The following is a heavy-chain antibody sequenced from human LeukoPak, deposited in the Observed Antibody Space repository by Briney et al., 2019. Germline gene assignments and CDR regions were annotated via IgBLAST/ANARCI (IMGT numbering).Heavy chain of an antibody. CDR1: GFIFSRFW. CDR2: IKEDGSDY. J-gene: IGHJ4*02. CDR3: ARGNTGTGDY. D-gene: IGHD1/OR15-1a*01. V-gene: IGHV3-7*03. Sequence: GGSLRLSCAASGFIFSRFWMSWVRQAPGKGLEWVANIKEDGSDYYYVGSVKGRFTISRDNAKNSLYLQMNSLRADDTAVYYCARGNTGTGDYWGQGTLLTVSS.